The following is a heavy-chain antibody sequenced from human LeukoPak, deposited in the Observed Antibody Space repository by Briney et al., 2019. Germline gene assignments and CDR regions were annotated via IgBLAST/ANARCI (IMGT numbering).Heavy chain of an antibody. CDR2: IDTASDT. Sequence: GGSLRLSCAASGFTFSRYDMHWVRQPTGKGLEWVSAIDTASDTYYPGSVKGRFTISRDNSKNTLYLQMNSLRAEDTAVYYCAKGHSYGSSVYYYYMDVWGKGTTVTVSS. J-gene: IGHJ6*03. D-gene: IGHD5-18*01. CDR3: AKGHSYGSSVYYYYMDV. CDR1: GFTFSRYD. V-gene: IGHV3-13*01.